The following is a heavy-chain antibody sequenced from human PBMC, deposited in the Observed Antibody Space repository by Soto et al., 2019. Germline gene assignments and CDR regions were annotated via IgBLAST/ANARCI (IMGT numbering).Heavy chain of an antibody. CDR1: GFTFNSYA. D-gene: IGHD2-15*01. CDR3: AKDWAGSCSGGSCYLHDAFDI. CDR2: ISGSGGST. V-gene: IGHV3-23*01. J-gene: IGHJ3*02. Sequence: GGSLRLSCAASGFTFNSYAMSWVRQAPGKGLEWVSAISGSGGSTYYADSVKGRFTISRDNSKNTLYLQMNSLRAEDTAVYYCAKDWAGSCSGGSCYLHDAFDIWGQGTMVTVSS.